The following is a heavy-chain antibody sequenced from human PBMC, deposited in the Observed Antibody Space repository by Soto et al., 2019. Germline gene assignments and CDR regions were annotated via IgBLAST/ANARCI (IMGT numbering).Heavy chain of an antibody. V-gene: IGHV3-23*01. Sequence: GSLRLSCAASGFSFVNYAMNWVRQAPGKGLEWVSGLSGSGTSTYYADSVKGRFTISRDNSRDTLFLQMNSLTADDTAVYYCAKATTNGGWFNPFDSWGQGALVTVSS. J-gene: IGHJ4*02. CDR2: LSGSGTST. CDR1: GFSFVNYA. CDR3: AKATTNGGWFNPFDS. D-gene: IGHD6-19*01.